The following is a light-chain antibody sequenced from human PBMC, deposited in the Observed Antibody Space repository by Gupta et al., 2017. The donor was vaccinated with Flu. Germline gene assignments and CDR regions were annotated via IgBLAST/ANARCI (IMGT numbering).Light chain of an antibody. CDR2: GAS. Sequence: PGTLSLSPGARATLSCRASQSVSSSYLTWYHQNPGQAPRLLIYGASSRANGIPDRFSGSGSGTDFTLTISRLETADFAVYWWQQYRPSHTFGGGTKVEIK. J-gene: IGKJ4*01. V-gene: IGKV3-20*01. CDR3: QQYRPSHT. CDR1: QSVSSSY.